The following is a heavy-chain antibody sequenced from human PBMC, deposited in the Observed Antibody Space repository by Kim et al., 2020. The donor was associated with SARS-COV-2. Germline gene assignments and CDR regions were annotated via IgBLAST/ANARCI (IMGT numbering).Heavy chain of an antibody. V-gene: IGHV4-59*13. D-gene: IGHD6-19*01. Sequence: SETLSLTCTVSGGSISSYYWSWIRQPPGKGLEWIGYIYYSGSTNYNPSLKSRVTISVDTSKNQFSLKLSSVTAADTAVYYCARVKSGWYGEANGFDPWG. CDR2: IYYSGST. CDR1: GGSISSYY. CDR3: ARVKSGWYGEANGFDP. J-gene: IGHJ5*02.